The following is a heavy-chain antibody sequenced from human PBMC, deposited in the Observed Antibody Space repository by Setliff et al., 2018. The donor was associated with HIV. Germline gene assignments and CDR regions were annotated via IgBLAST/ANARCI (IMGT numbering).Heavy chain of an antibody. Sequence: PGGSLRLSCAASGFTLENFWMHWVRQAPGKGLEWISRINSDGSTTDYARSVKGRFTISRDNSINILYLHMNNLIAEDTAVYYCAKDRTFGGGYYYYMDVWGKGTMVTVSS. D-gene: IGHD3-16*01. CDR2: INSDGSTT. V-gene: IGHV3-74*01. J-gene: IGHJ6*03. CDR3: AKDRTFGGGYYYYMDV. CDR1: GFTLENFW.